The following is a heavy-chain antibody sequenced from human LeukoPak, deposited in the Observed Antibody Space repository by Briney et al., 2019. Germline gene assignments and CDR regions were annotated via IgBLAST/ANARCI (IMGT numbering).Heavy chain of an antibody. CDR1: GGTFSSYA. J-gene: IGHJ4*02. CDR2: IIPIFGTA. Sequence: SVKVSCKASGGTFSSYAISWVRQAPGQGLEWMGGIIPIFGTANYAQKFQGRATITADESTSTAYMELSSLRSEDTAVYYCARDHAHSSSWSPFDYWGQGTLVTVSS. D-gene: IGHD6-13*01. V-gene: IGHV1-69*13. CDR3: ARDHAHSSSWSPFDY.